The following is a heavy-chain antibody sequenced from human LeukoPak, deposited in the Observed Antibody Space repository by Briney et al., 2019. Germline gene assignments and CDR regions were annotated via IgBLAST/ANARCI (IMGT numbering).Heavy chain of an antibody. V-gene: IGHV3-23*01. Sequence: GGSLRLSCAASGFTFSSYAMSWVRQAPGKGLEWVSAISGSGGSTYYADSVKGRFTIPRDNSKNTLYLQMNSLRAEDTAVYYCAKDYSSGWYYFDYWGQGTLVTVSS. CDR3: AKDYSSGWYYFDY. J-gene: IGHJ4*02. D-gene: IGHD6-19*01. CDR2: ISGSGGST. CDR1: GFTFSSYA.